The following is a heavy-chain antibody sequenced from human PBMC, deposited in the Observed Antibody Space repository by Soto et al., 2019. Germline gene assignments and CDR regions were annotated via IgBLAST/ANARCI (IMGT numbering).Heavy chain of an antibody. CDR1: GFTFSSYW. CDR3: ARGGYGSGSYYNVNYYYYGMDV. CDR2: INSDGSST. V-gene: IGHV3-74*01. D-gene: IGHD3-10*01. Sequence: PGGSLRLSCAASGFTFSSYWMHWVRQAPGKGLVWVSRINSDGSSTSYADPVKGRFTISRDNAKNTLYLQMNSLRAEDTAVYYCARGGYGSGSYYNVNYYYYGMDVWGQGTTVTV. J-gene: IGHJ6*02.